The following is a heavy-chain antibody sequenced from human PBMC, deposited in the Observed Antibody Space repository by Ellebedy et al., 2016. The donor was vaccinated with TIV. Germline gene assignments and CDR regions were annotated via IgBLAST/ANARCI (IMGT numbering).Heavy chain of an antibody. CDR2: IYNSVIT. J-gene: IGHJ4*02. V-gene: IGHV4-59*08. CDR1: GGSISSNY. CDR3: ASRYSGSSYHYFDY. D-gene: IGHD1-26*01. Sequence: MPSETLSLTCTVSGGSISSNYWDWIRQPPGKGLEWIGYIYNSVITNYNPSLKSRVTMSVDTSKRQLSLKLRSLTAADTAVYYCASRYSGSSYHYFDYWGQGTLVIVSS.